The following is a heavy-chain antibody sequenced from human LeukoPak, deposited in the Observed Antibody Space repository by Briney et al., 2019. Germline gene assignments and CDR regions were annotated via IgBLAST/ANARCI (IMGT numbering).Heavy chain of an antibody. CDR3: ARVYCSSTSCHRAYYYYGMDV. CDR2: INPSGGST. D-gene: IGHD2-2*01. J-gene: IGHJ6*02. CDR1: GYTFTSYY. Sequence: ASVKVSCKASGYTFTSYYMHWVRHAPGQGLEWMGIINPSGGSTRYAQKLQGRVTVTRDTSKSTVYMELSSLRSEDTVEYDYARVYCSSTSCHRAYYYYGMDVWGQGTTVTVSS. V-gene: IGHV1-46*01.